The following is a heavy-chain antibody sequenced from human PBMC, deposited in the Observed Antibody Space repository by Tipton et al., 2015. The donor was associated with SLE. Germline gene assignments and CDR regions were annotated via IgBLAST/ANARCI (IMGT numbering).Heavy chain of an antibody. Sequence: TLSLTCAVYGGSFSGYYWSWIRQPPGKGLEWIGEINHSGSTNYNPSPKSRVTISVDTSKNQFSLKLSSVTAADTAVYYCARRDDILTGYYLYYFDYWGQGTLVTVSS. CDR2: INHSGST. V-gene: IGHV4-34*01. D-gene: IGHD3-9*01. CDR1: GGSFSGYY. CDR3: ARRDDILTGYYLYYFDY. J-gene: IGHJ4*02.